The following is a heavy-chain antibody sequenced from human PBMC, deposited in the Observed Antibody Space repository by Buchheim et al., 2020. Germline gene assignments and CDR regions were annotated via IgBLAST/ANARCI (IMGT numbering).Heavy chain of an antibody. CDR2: IWYDGTNT. D-gene: IGHD6-19*01. J-gene: IGHJ4*02. CDR1: GFTFSGYG. V-gene: IGHV3-33*01. Sequence: QVQLVESGGGVVQPGRSLRLSCAASGFTFSGYGMHWVRQAPGKGLEWVAVIWYDGTNTYYADSVKGRFTISRDNSKNTLYLQMNSLRVEDTAVYYCARGGEEQWLPTGYWGQGTL. CDR3: ARGGEEQWLPTGY.